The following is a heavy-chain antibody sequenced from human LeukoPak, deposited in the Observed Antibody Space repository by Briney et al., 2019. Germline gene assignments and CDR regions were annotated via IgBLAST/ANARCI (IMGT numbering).Heavy chain of an antibody. Sequence: PSQTLSLTCTVSGDSISSGDYYWSWIRQPAGKGLEWIGRISSSGSTNYNPSLKSRVTISVDTSKNQFSLKLSSVTAADTALYYCARGTLYSGWSYYFDSWGQGTLVTVSS. CDR3: ARGTLYSGWSYYFDS. CDR2: ISSSGST. D-gene: IGHD6-19*01. J-gene: IGHJ4*02. V-gene: IGHV4-61*02. CDR1: GDSISSGDYY.